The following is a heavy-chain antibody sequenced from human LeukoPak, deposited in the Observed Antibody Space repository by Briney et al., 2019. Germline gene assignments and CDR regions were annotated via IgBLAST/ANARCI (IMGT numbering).Heavy chain of an antibody. CDR2: IYTSGST. CDR3: ARALMVRGVIGAFDI. D-gene: IGHD3-10*01. V-gene: IGHV4-4*07. J-gene: IGHJ3*02. Sequence: SETLSLTCTVSGGSISSYYWSWIRQPAGKGLEWIGRIYTSGSTNYNPSLKSRVTISVDTSKNQFSLKLSSVTAADTAVYYCARALMVRGVIGAFDIWGQGTMVTVSS. CDR1: GGSISSYY.